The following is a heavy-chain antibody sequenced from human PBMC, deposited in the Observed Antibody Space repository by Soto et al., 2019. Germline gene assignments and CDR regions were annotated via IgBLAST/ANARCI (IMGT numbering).Heavy chain of an antibody. V-gene: IGHV4-59*01. CDR1: GGSISSYY. D-gene: IGHD3-3*01. CDR3: ASTTPDGFWSGYPYYYGMDV. Sequence: SETLSLTCTVSGGSISSYYWSWIRQPPGKGLEWIGYIYYSGSTNYNPSLKSRVTISVDTSKNQFSLKLSSVTAADTAVYYCASTTPDGFWSGYPYYYGMDVWCQGTTVTVSS. CDR2: IYYSGST. J-gene: IGHJ6*02.